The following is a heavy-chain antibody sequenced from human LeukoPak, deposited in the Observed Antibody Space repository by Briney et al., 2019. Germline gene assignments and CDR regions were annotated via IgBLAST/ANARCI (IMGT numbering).Heavy chain of an antibody. CDR1: GFTFGDYA. CDR2: IRSKAYGGTT. CDR3: TSSTVTTISYYYYGMDV. J-gene: IGHJ6*02. Sequence: GGSLRLSCTASGFTFGDYAMSWFRQAPGKGLEWVGFIRSKAYGGTTEYAASVKGRFTISRDDSKSIAYLQMNSLKTEDTAVYYCTSSTVTTISYYYYGMDVWGQGTTVTVSS. V-gene: IGHV3-49*03. D-gene: IGHD4-17*01.